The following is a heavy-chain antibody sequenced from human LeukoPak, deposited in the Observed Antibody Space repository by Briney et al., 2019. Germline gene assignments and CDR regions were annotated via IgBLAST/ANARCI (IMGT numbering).Heavy chain of an antibody. V-gene: IGHV3-23*01. CDR1: GFTFSSYA. CDR2: LSGSGLSK. CDR3: AKGISPSSGWTFDY. D-gene: IGHD6-25*01. Sequence: HAGGSLRLSCAASGFTFSSYAMNWVRQAPGKGLQWVSALSGSGLSKYYADSVRGRFTISRDNSKNTLYLQMNSLRAEDTAIYYCAKGISPSSGWTFDYWGQGTPVTVSS. J-gene: IGHJ4*02.